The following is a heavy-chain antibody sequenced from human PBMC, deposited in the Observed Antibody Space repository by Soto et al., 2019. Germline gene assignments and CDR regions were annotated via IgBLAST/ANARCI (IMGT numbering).Heavy chain of an antibody. CDR3: ARAMLGELSTHYYYYGMDV. J-gene: IGHJ6*02. Sequence: SVKVSCKAAGGAFSSYAISWVRQAPGQGLEWMGGIIPIFGTANYAQKFQGRVTITADESTSTAYMELSSLRSEDTAVYYCARAMLGELSTHYYYYGMDVWGQGTTVTVSS. V-gene: IGHV1-69*01. CDR2: IIPIFGTA. CDR1: GGAFSSYA. D-gene: IGHD3-16*02.